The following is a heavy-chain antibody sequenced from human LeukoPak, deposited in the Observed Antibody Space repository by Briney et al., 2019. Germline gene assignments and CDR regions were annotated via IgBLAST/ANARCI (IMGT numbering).Heavy chain of an antibody. CDR3: ARGPIQLWIHNAMDV. CDR2: IRSKAYRGTT. V-gene: IGHV3-49*04. D-gene: IGHD5-18*01. CDR1: GFTFGDHA. Sequence: GRSLRLSCTGSGFTFGDHAMSWARQAPGKGLEWVGFIRSKAYRGTTEYAASVKGRFTISRDDSASIAYLQMNSLRTEDTAVYYCARGPIQLWIHNAMDVWGQGTTATVSS. J-gene: IGHJ6*02.